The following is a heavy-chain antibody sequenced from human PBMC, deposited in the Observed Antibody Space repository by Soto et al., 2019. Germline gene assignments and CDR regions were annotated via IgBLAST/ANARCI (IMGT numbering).Heavy chain of an antibody. D-gene: IGHD3-3*01. CDR3: ARYLRGVYDFWSGKQDWYYYGMDV. Sequence: SETLSLTCTVSGGSISSGGYYWSWIRQHPGKGLEWIGYIYYSGSTYYNPSLKSRVTISVDTSKNQFSLKLSSVTAADTAVYYCARYLRGVYDFWSGKQDWYYYGMDVWGQGTTVTVSS. CDR1: GGSISSGGYY. CDR2: IYYSGST. V-gene: IGHV4-31*03. J-gene: IGHJ6*02.